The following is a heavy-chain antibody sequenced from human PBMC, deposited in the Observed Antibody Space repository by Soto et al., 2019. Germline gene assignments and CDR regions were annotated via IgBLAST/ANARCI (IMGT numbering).Heavy chain of an antibody. CDR2: MNPNSGNT. CDR1: GYTFTSYD. Sequence: QVQLVQSGAEVKKPGASVKVSCKASGYTFTSYDINWVRQATGQGLEWMGWMNPNSGNTGYAQKFQGRVTMTRNTSISTAYMELSSLRSEDTAVYYCANSGYCSGGSCYWFDPWGQGTLGTVSS. CDR3: ANSGYCSGGSCYWFDP. J-gene: IGHJ5*02. V-gene: IGHV1-8*01. D-gene: IGHD2-15*01.